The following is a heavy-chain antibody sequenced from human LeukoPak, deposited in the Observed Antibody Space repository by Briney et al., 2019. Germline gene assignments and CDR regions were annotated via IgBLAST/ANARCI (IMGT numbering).Heavy chain of an antibody. CDR1: GGSISSGSYY. CDR2: IYTSGST. Sequence: SQTLSLTCTVSGGSISSGSYYWSWIRQPAGKGLEWIGRIYTSGSTNYNPSLKSRVTISVDTSKNQFSLKLSSVTAADTAVYYCARATIFGVVFDYWGQGTLVTVSS. J-gene: IGHJ4*02. CDR3: ARATIFGVVFDY. V-gene: IGHV4-61*02. D-gene: IGHD3-3*01.